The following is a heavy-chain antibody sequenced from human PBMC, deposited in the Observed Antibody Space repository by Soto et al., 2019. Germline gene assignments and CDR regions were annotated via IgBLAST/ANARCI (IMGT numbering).Heavy chain of an antibody. J-gene: IGHJ6*02. Sequence: PGGSLRLSCTASGFTFGDYAMSWFRQAPGKGLEWVGFIRSKAYGGTTEYAASVKGRFTISRDDSKSIAYLQMNSLKTEDTAVYYCTRVSEADYYYYGMDVWGQGTTVTVSS. CDR1: GFTFGDYA. CDR3: TRVSEADYYYYGMDV. CDR2: IRSKAYGGTT. V-gene: IGHV3-49*03. D-gene: IGHD6-13*01.